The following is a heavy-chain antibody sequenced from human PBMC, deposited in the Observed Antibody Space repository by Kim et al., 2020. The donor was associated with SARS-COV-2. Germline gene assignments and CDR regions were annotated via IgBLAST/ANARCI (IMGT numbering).Heavy chain of an antibody. CDR2: IYYSGST. CDR1: GGSISSYY. D-gene: IGHD3-10*01. V-gene: IGHV4-59*13. Sequence: SETLSLTCTVSGGSISSYYWSWIRQPPGKGLEWIGYIYYSGSTNYNPSLKSRVTISVDTSKNQFSLKLSSVTAADTAVYYCARRRGVGDFDIWGQGTMVTVSS. J-gene: IGHJ3*02. CDR3: ARRRGVGDFDI.